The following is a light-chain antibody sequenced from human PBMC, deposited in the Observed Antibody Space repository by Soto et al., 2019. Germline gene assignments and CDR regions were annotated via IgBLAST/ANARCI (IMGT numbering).Light chain of an antibody. CDR1: SSDVGAYDC. CDR3: SSYTSSSTRV. CDR2: EVS. J-gene: IGLJ1*01. V-gene: IGLV2-14*03. Sequence: QSALTQPASVSGSPGQSITISCTGTSSDVGAYDCVSWYQQHPDKAPKLMIYEVSNRPSGVSNRFSGSKSVNTATLTISGLQAEDEADYCSSYTSSSTRVFGTGTKVTVL.